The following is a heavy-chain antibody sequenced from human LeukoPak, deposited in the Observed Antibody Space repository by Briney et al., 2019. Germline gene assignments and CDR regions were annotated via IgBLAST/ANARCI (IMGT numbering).Heavy chain of an antibody. J-gene: IGHJ4*02. CDR1: GGSFSGYY. D-gene: IGHD3-22*01. Sequence: SETLSLTCAVYGGSFSGYYWSWIRQPPGKGLEWIGDINHSGSTNYNPSLKSRVTISVDTSKNQFSLKLSSVTAADTAVYYCARGRGDSSGYYLDYWGQGTLVTVSS. CDR2: INHSGST. V-gene: IGHV4-34*01. CDR3: ARGRGDSSGYYLDY.